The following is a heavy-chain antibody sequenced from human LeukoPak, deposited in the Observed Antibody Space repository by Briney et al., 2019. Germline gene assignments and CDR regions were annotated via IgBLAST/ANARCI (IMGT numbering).Heavy chain of an antibody. CDR3: AREFHYYFETSGPLEY. V-gene: IGHV3-33*01. Sequence: PGGSLRLSCAASGFTFSNYGMHWVRQAPGKGLEWVALIWYDGNNKYYADSVKGRFTISRDNSKNTLYLRMNSLRAEDTAVYYCAREFHYYFETSGPLEYWGQGTLVTVSS. CDR2: IWYDGNNK. D-gene: IGHD3-22*01. J-gene: IGHJ4*02. CDR1: GFTFSNYG.